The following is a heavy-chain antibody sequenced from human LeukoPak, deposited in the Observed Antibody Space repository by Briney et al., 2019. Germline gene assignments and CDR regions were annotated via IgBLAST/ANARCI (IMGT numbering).Heavy chain of an antibody. D-gene: IGHD3-10*01. CDR1: GGSISSYS. Sequence: SETLSLTCTVSGGSISSYSWSWIRQPPGKGLEWIGYIYYSGSTNYNPSLKSRVTISVDTSKNQFSLKLSSVTAADTAVYYCASLKMVQGVISYYYYYMDVWGKGTTVTVSS. V-gene: IGHV4-59*01. J-gene: IGHJ6*03. CDR3: ASLKMVQGVISYYYYYMDV. CDR2: IYYSGST.